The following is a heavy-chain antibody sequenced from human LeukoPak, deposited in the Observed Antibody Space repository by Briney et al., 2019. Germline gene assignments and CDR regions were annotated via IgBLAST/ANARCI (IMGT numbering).Heavy chain of an antibody. CDR1: GFTFGSYG. D-gene: IGHD3-10*01. V-gene: IGHV3-30*02. CDR3: AKIPGGSGSLNFDY. CDR2: IRYDGSNK. J-gene: IGHJ4*02. Sequence: GGSLRLSCAASGFTFGSYGMHWVRQAPGKGLEWVAFIRYDGSNKYYADSVKGRFTISRDNSKNTLYLQMNSLRAEDTAVYYCAKIPGGSGSLNFDYWGQGTLVTVSS.